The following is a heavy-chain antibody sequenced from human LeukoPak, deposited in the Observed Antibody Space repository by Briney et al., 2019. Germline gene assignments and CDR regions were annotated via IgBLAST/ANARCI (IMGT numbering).Heavy chain of an antibody. J-gene: IGHJ4*02. D-gene: IGHD4-17*01. CDR2: MNPNSGNT. CDR3: ARGQRISGYRGTVTTSLGY. V-gene: IGHV1-8*01. Sequence: ASVKVSCKAPGYTFTSYDVNWFRQATGQGLEWMGWMNPNSGNTGYAQKFQGRVTMTRNTSISTAYMELSSLRSEDTAVYYCARGQRISGYRGTVTTSLGYWGQGTLVTVSS. CDR1: GYTFTSYD.